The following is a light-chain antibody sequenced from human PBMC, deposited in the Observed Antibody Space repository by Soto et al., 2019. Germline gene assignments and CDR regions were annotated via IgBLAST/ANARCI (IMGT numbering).Light chain of an antibody. CDR3: AAWDDSLSGYV. CDR2: TNS. J-gene: IGLJ1*01. V-gene: IGLV1-47*02. CDR1: SSNLGTNY. Sequence: QSVLTQPPSASGTPGQRVTTSCSGSSSNLGTNYVYWYQQLPGTAPKLLIYTNSQRPSGVPDRFSGSKSGTSASLAISGLRSEDEADYYCAAWDDSLSGYVFGTGTKVTVL.